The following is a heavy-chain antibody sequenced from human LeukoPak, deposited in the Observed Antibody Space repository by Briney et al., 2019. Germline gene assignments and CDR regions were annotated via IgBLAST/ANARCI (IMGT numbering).Heavy chain of an antibody. CDR3: ARDPYSSSYYYSDY. V-gene: IGHV3-23*01. D-gene: IGHD6-13*01. CDR2: ISGSGDNT. CDR1: GFTFSSYS. Sequence: GGSLRLSCAASGFTFSSYSMNWVRQAPGKGLEWVSDISGSGDNTYYADSVKGRFTISRDNSKDTLYLQMNSLRAEDTAVYYCARDPYSSSYYYSDYWGQGTLVTVSS. J-gene: IGHJ4*02.